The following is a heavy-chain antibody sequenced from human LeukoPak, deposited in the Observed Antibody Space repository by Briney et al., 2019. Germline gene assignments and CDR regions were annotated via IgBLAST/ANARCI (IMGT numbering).Heavy chain of an antibody. CDR1: GFTFTSSA. CDR2: IVVGSGNT. Sequence: SVKVSCKASGFTFTSSAVQWVRQARGQRLEWIGWIVVGSGNTNYAQKFQERVTITRDMSTSTAYMELSSLRSEATAVYYCTAGYLPAANYYYYYYMDVWGKGTTVTVSS. CDR3: TAGYLPAANYYYYYYMDV. V-gene: IGHV1-58*01. J-gene: IGHJ6*03. D-gene: IGHD2-2*01.